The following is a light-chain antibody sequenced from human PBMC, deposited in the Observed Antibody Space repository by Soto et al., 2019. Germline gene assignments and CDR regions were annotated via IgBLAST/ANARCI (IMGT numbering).Light chain of an antibody. CDR3: LQYATSRRT. CDR2: SAS. CDR1: QTVSRNY. V-gene: IGKV3-20*01. Sequence: DIVLTQSPGTLSLSPGERATLSCRANQTVSRNYLAWYQQKPDQTPRLLIYSASNKATVIPDRFRGSGSGTDFTLTITRLEPEDFGVYYCLQYATSRRTFGQGTRVDIK. J-gene: IGKJ1*01.